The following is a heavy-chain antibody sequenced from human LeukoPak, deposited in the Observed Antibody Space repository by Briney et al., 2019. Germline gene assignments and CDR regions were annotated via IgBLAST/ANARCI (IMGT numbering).Heavy chain of an antibody. D-gene: IGHD3-10*01. CDR1: GFTFSSYA. Sequence: PGGSLRLSCAASGFTFSSYAMSWVRQAPGKGLEWVSAISGSGGSTYYADSVKGRFTISRDNSKNTLYLQMNSLRAEDTAVYYCAYGSGSYFASDIWGQGTMVTVSS. CDR3: AYGSGSYFASDI. V-gene: IGHV3-23*01. CDR2: ISGSGGST. J-gene: IGHJ3*02.